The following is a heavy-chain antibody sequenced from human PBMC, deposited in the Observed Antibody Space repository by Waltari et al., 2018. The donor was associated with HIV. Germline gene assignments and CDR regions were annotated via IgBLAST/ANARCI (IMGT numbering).Heavy chain of an antibody. CDR3: ARGGSYGGYYFGY. CDR2: IYTSGRT. D-gene: IGHD4-17*01. V-gene: IGHV4-61*02. J-gene: IGHJ4*02. Sequence: QVQLQESGPGLVKPSQTLSLTCTVSGGSISSGSYYWSWIRQPAGKGLEWIGRIYTSGRTNYNPSLKGRVTISGDTSKNQFSLRLSSVTAADTAVYYCARGGSYGGYYFGYWGQGTLVTVSS. CDR1: GGSISSGSYY.